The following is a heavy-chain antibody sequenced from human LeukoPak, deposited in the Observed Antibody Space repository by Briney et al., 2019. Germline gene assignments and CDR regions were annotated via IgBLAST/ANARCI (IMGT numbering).Heavy chain of an antibody. CDR1: GFTFSSYA. J-gene: IGHJ4*02. Sequence: GGSLRLSCAASGFTFSSYAMSRVRQAPGKGLEWVSATSGSGGSTYYADSVKGPFTISRDNSKNTLYLQMNSLRAEDTAVYYCAKLFRGGDCYSFWGQGTLVTVSS. CDR3: AKLFRGGDCYSF. D-gene: IGHD2-21*01. V-gene: IGHV3-23*01. CDR2: TSGSGGST.